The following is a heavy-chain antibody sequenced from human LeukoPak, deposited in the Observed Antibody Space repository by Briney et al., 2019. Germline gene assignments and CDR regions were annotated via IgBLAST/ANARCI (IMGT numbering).Heavy chain of an antibody. V-gene: IGHV1-18*01. J-gene: IGHJ4*02. D-gene: IGHD4-17*01. CDR3: ARCGATVTMFFDY. Sequence: GASVKVSCKASGYTFSIYGITWVRQAPGQGLEWMGFISADNGNTNYAQKFQGRVTMTTDTSTSTAYMELRSLIADDTAVYYCARCGATVTMFFDYWGQGTLVTVSS. CDR2: ISADNGNT. CDR1: GYTFSIYG.